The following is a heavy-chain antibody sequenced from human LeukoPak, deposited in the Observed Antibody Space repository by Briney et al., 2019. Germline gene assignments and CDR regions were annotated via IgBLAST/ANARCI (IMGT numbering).Heavy chain of an antibody. Sequence: ASVKVSCKASGGTFITYTISWVRQAPGQGLEWMGGIIPMFGTPKYAQKFQGRVTITTDESTTTAYLELSSLRSEDTAVYYCARVSGRADRTPDYWGQGTLVTVSS. V-gene: IGHV1-69*05. J-gene: IGHJ4*02. D-gene: IGHD5-12*01. CDR3: ARVSGRADRTPDY. CDR1: GGTFITYT. CDR2: IIPMFGTP.